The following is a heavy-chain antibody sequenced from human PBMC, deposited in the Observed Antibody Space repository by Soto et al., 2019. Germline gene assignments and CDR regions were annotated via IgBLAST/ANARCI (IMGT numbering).Heavy chain of an antibody. J-gene: IGHJ6*03. CDR3: AKGGCSSTSCYEGATYYYYYYMDV. V-gene: IGHV3-30*18. Sequence: QVQLVESGGGVVQPGRSLRLSCAASGFTFSSYGMHWVRQAPGKGLEWVAVISYDGSNKYYADSVKGRFTISRDNSKNTLYLQMNSLRAEDTAVYYCAKGGCSSTSCYEGATYYYYYYMDVWGKGITVTVSS. CDR1: GFTFSSYG. D-gene: IGHD2-2*01. CDR2: ISYDGSNK.